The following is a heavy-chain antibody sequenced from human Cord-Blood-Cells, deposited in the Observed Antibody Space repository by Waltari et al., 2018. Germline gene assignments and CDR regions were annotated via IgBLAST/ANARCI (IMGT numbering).Heavy chain of an antibody. CDR3: ARHGGY. D-gene: IGHD3-16*01. CDR1: GGFISSSSCY. Sequence: QLQLQESGPGLVKPSETLSLTCTVSGGFISSSSCYWGWIRQPPGKGLEWIGNIYYSGSTSYHPSLRSVVTISVDTSKNQFSLKLSPVTASDPAVYYCARHGGYWGQGTLVTVSS. CDR2: IYYSGST. V-gene: IGHV4-39*01. J-gene: IGHJ4*02.